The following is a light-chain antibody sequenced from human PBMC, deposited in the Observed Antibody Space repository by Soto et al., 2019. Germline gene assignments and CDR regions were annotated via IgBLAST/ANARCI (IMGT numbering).Light chain of an antibody. J-gene: IGKJ1*01. CDR3: QQLWT. CDR2: KAS. CDR1: QSISSW. V-gene: IGKV1-5*03. Sequence: DIQMTQSPSTLSASLGDRVTITCRASQSISSWLAWYQQKPGKAPKLLIYKASSLESGVPSRFSGSGSGTEFTLTISSLQPDDFATYYCQQLWTFGQGTKVDI.